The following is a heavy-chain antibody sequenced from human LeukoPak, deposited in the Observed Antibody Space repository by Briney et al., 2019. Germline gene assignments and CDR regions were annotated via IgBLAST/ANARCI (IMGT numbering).Heavy chain of an antibody. V-gene: IGHV3-33*01. CDR2: IWYDGSNK. CDR1: GFTFSSYG. J-gene: IGHJ4*02. Sequence: PGGSLRLSCAASGFTFSSYGMHWVRQAPGKGLEWVAVIWYDGSNKYYADSVKGRFTISRDNSKNTLYLQMNSLRAEDTAVYYCTSEKIRFLEWLLYRFDYWGQGTLVTVSS. CDR3: TSEKIRFLEWLLYRFDY. D-gene: IGHD3-3*01.